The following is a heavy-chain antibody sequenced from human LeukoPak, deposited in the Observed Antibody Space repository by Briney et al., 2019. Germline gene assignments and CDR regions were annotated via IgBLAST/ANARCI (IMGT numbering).Heavy chain of an antibody. CDR2: VKQDGSEK. CDR1: GFTFSSYW. D-gene: IGHD3-3*02. CDR3: AKAASHAILGIGEY. V-gene: IGHV3-7*03. J-gene: IGHJ4*02. Sequence: PGGSLRLSCAASGFTFSSYWMSWVRQAPGKGLEWVANVKQDGSEKYYVDSVKGRFTISRDNAKNSLYLQMNSLRAEDTAVYYCAKAASHAILGIGEYWGQGTLVTVSS.